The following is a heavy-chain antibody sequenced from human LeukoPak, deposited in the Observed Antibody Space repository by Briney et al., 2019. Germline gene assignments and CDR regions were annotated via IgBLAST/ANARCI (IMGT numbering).Heavy chain of an antibody. V-gene: IGHV4-39*01. CDR2: KYYSGNS. Sequence: SETLSLTCTVSGGSISGSSYYWVWIRQPPGKGLELIGSKYYSGNSYYNPSLKSRASISVDTSKNQFSLKLSSVTAADTAVYYCARLYYYYGMDVWGQGTTVTVSS. J-gene: IGHJ6*02. CDR1: GGSISGSSYY. CDR3: ARLYYYYGMDV.